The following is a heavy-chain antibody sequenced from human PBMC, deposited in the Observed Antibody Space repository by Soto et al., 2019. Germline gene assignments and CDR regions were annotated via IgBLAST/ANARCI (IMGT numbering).Heavy chain of an antibody. CDR2: INPNSGGT. CDR3: ARDPLNIVVVPAARWVGDFDI. Sequence: GASVKVSCKASGYTFTGYYMHWVRQAPGQGLEWMGWINPNSGGTNYAKKFQGRVTMTRDTSISTAYMELSRLRSDDTAVYYCARDPLNIVVVPAARWVGDFDICGPGTMV. V-gene: IGHV1-2*02. J-gene: IGHJ3*02. CDR1: GYTFTGYY. D-gene: IGHD2-2*01.